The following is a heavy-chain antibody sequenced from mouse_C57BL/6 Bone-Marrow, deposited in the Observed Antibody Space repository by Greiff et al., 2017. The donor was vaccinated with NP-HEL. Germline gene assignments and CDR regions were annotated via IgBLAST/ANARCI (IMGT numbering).Heavy chain of an antibody. CDR3: ARVHYGSSFWYFDV. Sequence: QVQLQQPGAELVMPGASVKLSCKASGYTFTSYWMHWVKQRPGQGLEWIGEIDPSDSYTNYNQKFKDKSTLTVDKSSSTAYMQLSSLTSEDSAVYYCARVHYGSSFWYFDVWGTGTTVTVSS. CDR1: GYTFTSYW. V-gene: IGHV1-69*01. D-gene: IGHD1-1*01. J-gene: IGHJ1*03. CDR2: IDPSDSYT.